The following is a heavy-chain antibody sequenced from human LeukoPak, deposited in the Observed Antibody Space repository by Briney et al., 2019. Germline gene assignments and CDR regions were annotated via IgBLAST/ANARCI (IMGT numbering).Heavy chain of an antibody. D-gene: IGHD6-13*01. J-gene: IGHJ5*02. CDR3: ARAPAAVDNWFYP. CDR2: IYPGDSDT. Sequence: GESLEICCKGSGYRFTCYWIGWVRQMPGKGVEWMRIIYPGDSDTRYSPPLQGQVTNSADKSSSTAYLQWSSLKASDTAMYYYARAPAAVDNWFYPWGQGTLVTVSS. V-gene: IGHV5-51*01. CDR1: GYRFTCYW.